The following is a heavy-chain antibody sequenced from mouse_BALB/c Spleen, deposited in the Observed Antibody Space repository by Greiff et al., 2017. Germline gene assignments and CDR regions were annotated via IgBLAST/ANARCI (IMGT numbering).Heavy chain of an antibody. CDR1: GYTFTSYW. CDR2: IYPGNSDT. Sequence: EVQLQQSGTVLARPGASVKISCKASGYTFTSYWMHWVKQRPGQGLEWIGAIYPGNSDTSYNQKFKGKAKLTAVTSTSTAYMELSSLTNEDSAVYYCTRIGRDDYYGSSYAMDYWGQGTSVTVSS. CDR3: TRIGRDDYYGSSYAMDY. J-gene: IGHJ4*01. V-gene: IGHV1-5*01. D-gene: IGHD1-1*01.